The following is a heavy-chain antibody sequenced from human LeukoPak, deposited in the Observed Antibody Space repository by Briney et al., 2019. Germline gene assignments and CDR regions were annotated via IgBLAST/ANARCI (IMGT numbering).Heavy chain of an antibody. D-gene: IGHD6-19*01. CDR2: IWYDGSSK. V-gene: IGHV3-33*01. CDR1: GFTFSSYG. J-gene: IGHJ4*02. Sequence: GRSLRLSCAASGFTFSSYGMHWVRQAPGKGLEWVAVIWYDGSSKYYADSVKGRFTISRDNSKNTLYLQMNSLRAEDTAVYYCATLMAGTRVDYWGQGTLVTVSS. CDR3: ATLMAGTRVDY.